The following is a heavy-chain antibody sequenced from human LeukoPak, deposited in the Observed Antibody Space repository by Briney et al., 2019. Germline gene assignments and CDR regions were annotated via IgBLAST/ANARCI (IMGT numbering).Heavy chain of an antibody. Sequence: SETLSLTCTVSGYSISSGYYWGWIRQPPGKGLEWIGSIYHSGSTYYNPSLKSRVTISVDTSKNQFSLKLSSVTAADTAVYYCLSVRWYPIVDYWSQGTLVTVSS. V-gene: IGHV4-38-2*02. J-gene: IGHJ4*02. CDR1: GYSISSGYY. CDR2: IYHSGST. D-gene: IGHD4-23*01. CDR3: LSVRWYPIVDY.